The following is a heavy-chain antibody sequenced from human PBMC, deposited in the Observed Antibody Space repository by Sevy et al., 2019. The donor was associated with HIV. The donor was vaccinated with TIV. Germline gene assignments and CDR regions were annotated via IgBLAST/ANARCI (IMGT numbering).Heavy chain of an antibody. CDR1: GYSFTSYW. CDR2: IYPGDSDT. J-gene: IGHJ3*02. CDR3: GSQLSTAAFDI. Sequence: GESLKISCKGSGYSFTSYWIGWVRQMPGKGLEWMGIIYPGDSDTRYSPSFQGQVTISADKSISTAYLQWNSLKASDTAMYYCGSQLSTAAFDIRGQGTMVTVSS. D-gene: IGHD1-26*01. V-gene: IGHV5-51*01.